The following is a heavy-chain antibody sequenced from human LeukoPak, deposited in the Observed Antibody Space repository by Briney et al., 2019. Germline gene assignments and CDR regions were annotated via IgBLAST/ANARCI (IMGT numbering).Heavy chain of an antibody. D-gene: IGHD6-19*01. Sequence: SVKVSCKASGGTFSSYAISWVRQAPGQGLEWMGGINPIFGTANYAQKFQGRVTITADESTSTAYMELSSLRSEDTAVYYCARDPPAVADSNDYWGQGTLVTVSS. CDR3: ARDPPAVADSNDY. CDR1: GGTFSSYA. CDR2: INPIFGTA. J-gene: IGHJ4*02. V-gene: IGHV1-69*13.